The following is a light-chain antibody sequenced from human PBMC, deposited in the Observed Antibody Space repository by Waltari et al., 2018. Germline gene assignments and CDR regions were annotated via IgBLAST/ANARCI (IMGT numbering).Light chain of an antibody. CDR1: SSDIGTYDY. Sequence: QFALTQPASVSGSPGQSITISCTGTSSDIGTYDYVSWYQQHPGEAPKLILYDVSHRPSGAPNRFSGSKSDNTASLTISGLQAEDESDYYCSSFTTRSTWVFGGGTKLTVL. CDR2: DVS. V-gene: IGLV2-14*03. J-gene: IGLJ3*02. CDR3: SSFTTRSTWV.